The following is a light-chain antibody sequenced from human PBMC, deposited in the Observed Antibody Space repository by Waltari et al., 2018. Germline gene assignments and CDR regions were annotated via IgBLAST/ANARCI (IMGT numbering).Light chain of an antibody. CDR1: GSDVGGYDY. J-gene: IGLJ2*01. V-gene: IGLV2-14*01. Sequence: QSALTQPASVSGSPGQAIIISCTGHGSDVGGYDYVSWYQQYPGKAPRRIIYDVYNRPSGVSNRFSGSKSDNTASLTISGLQAEDESVYYCSSYTSSGVVFGGGTKLTVL. CDR3: SSYTSSGVV. CDR2: DVY.